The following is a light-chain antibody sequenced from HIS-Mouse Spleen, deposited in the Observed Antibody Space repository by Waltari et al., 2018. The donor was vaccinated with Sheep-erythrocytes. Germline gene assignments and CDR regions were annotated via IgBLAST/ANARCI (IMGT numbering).Light chain of an antibody. CDR2: EGS. CDR3: CSYAGSSTPWV. Sequence: QSALTQPASVSGSPGQSITISCTGTSRDVGSYNLVPWYQQHPGKAPKLMIYEGSKRPSGVSNRFSGSKSGNTASLTISGLQAEDEADYYCCSYAGSSTPWVFGGGTKLTVL. CDR1: SRDVGSYNL. J-gene: IGLJ3*02. V-gene: IGLV2-23*01.